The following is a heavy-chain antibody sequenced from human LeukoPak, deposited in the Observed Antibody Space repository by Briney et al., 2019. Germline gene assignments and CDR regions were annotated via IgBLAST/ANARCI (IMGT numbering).Heavy chain of an antibody. D-gene: IGHD4-17*01. Sequence: PSETLSLTCTVSGGSISSGGYYWSWIRQHPGKGLEWIGYIYYSGSTYYNPSLKSRVTISVDTSKNQFSLKLSSVTAADTAVYYCARLGKFGDYAPLWVDYWGQGTLVTVSS. CDR2: IYYSGST. V-gene: IGHV4-31*03. CDR1: GGSISSGGYY. J-gene: IGHJ4*02. CDR3: ARLGKFGDYAPLWVDY.